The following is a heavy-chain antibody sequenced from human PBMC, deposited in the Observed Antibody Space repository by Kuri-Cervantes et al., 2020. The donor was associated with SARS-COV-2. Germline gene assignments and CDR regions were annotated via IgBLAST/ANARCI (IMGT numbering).Heavy chain of an antibody. CDR2: INPNSGNT. D-gene: IGHD1-26*01. V-gene: IGHV1-8*03. CDR1: GYTFTSYD. J-gene: IGHJ4*02. Sequence: ASVKVSCKASGYTFTSYDINWVRQATGQGLEWMGWINPNSGNTGYAQKFQGIVTITRNTSISTAYIELSSVRSEDTAVDYFARSGSYSPFEYWGQGTLVTVSS. CDR3: ARSGSYSPFEY.